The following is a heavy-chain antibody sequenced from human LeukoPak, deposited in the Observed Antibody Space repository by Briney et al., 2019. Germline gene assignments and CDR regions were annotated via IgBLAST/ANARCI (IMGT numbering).Heavy chain of an antibody. J-gene: IGHJ4*02. CDR3: AKRGVVIRVILVGFHKEAYYFDS. V-gene: IGHV3-23*01. CDR1: GITLSNYG. Sequence: GGSLKLSCAVSGITLSNYGMSWVRQAPGKGLEWVAGISDSGGRTNYADSVKGRFTISRDNPKNTLYLQMNSLRAEDTAVYFCAKRGVVIRVILVGFHKEAYYFDSWGQGALVTVSS. CDR2: ISDSGGRT. D-gene: IGHD3-22*01.